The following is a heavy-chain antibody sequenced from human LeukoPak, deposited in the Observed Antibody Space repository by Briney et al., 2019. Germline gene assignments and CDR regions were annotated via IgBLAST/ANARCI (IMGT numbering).Heavy chain of an antibody. V-gene: IGHV4-34*01. Sequence: PSETLSLTYAVYGGSFSGYYWSWIRQPPGKGLEWIGEINHSGSTNYNPSLKSRVTISVDTSKNQFSLKLSSVTAADTAVYYCATHTVTNYYYYYMDVWGKGTTVTVSS. CDR2: INHSGST. J-gene: IGHJ6*03. D-gene: IGHD4-17*01. CDR1: GGSFSGYY. CDR3: ATHTVTNYYYYYMDV.